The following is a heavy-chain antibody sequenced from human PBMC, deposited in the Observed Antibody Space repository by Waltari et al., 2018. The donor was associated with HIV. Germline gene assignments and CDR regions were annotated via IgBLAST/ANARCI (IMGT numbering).Heavy chain of an antibody. Sequence: EVQLVESGGGLVQPGGSLRLSCAASGFTFSNYTMNWVRQAPGKGVEWVSYISRSSSSIFYADSVKGRFTISRDNAKNSLYLQMNSLRVEDTAVYYCARDINGGWGYWGQGTLVTVAS. CDR3: ARDINGGWGY. CDR1: GFTFSNYT. V-gene: IGHV3-48*01. D-gene: IGHD7-27*01. CDR2: ISRSSSSI. J-gene: IGHJ4*02.